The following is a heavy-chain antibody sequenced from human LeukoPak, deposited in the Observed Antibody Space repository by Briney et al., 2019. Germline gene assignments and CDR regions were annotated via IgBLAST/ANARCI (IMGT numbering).Heavy chain of an antibody. V-gene: IGHV3-30*18. Sequence: GGSLRLSCAASGFTFSTYAMHWARQAPGKGLEWVAVISYDGSNKYYADSVKGRFTISRDNSKNTLYLQMNSLRAEDTAVYYCAKSIRGIADFDYWGQGTLVTVSS. CDR3: AKSIRGIADFDY. CDR1: GFTFSTYA. J-gene: IGHJ4*02. D-gene: IGHD6-13*01. CDR2: ISYDGSNK.